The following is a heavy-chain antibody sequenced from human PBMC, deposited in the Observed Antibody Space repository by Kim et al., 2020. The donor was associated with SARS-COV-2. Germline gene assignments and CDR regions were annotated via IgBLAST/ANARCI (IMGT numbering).Heavy chain of an antibody. CDR1: GFTFSSYS. J-gene: IGHJ4*02. Sequence: GGSLRLSCAASGFTFSSYSMNWVRQAPGKGLEWVSSISSSSSYIYYADSVKGRFTISRDNAKNSLYLQMNSLRAEDTAVYYCATLDGVVAGTDYWGQGTLVTVSS. CDR3: ATLDGVVAGTDY. CDR2: ISSSSSYI. V-gene: IGHV3-21*01. D-gene: IGHD6-19*01.